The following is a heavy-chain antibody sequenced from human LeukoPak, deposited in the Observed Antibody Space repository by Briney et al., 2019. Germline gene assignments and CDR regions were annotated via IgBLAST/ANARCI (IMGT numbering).Heavy chain of an antibody. V-gene: IGHV4-61*02. J-gene: IGHJ6*03. D-gene: IGHD3-10*01. CDR2: IYSSGSA. CDR1: GSSISSGNYY. CDR3: AREGGSGGHYYYYMDV. Sequence: PSQTLSLTCTVSGSSISSGNYYWSWIRQPAGKGLEWIGRIYSSGSARYTPSLKSRVTISVDTSKNQLSLNLRSVTASDTAVYYCAREGGSGGHYYYYMDVWGTGTTVTVSS.